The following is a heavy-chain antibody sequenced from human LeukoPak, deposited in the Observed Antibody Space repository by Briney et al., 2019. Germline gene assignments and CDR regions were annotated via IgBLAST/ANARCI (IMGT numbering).Heavy chain of an antibody. CDR1: GFTFSTFA. J-gene: IGHJ5*02. CDR2: ITGTHYTT. V-gene: IGHV3-23*01. D-gene: IGHD4-17*01. CDR3: TKDPNGDYVGAFDP. Sequence: GGSLRLSCAASGFTFSTFAMTWVRQAPGKGLEWVSSITGTHYTTYNTDSVKGRFTISRDNSKNTLYLQMNSLRADDTAVYYCTKDPNGDYVGAFDPWGQGTLVTVSS.